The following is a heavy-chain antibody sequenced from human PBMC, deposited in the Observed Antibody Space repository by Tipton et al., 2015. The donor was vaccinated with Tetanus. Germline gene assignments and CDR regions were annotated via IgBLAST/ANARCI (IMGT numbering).Heavy chain of an antibody. V-gene: IGHV4-39*07. Sequence: GLVKPSDTLTLTCNVSGGSIRSNSGYWGWIRQSPGKGLEWIGEIHPSGSTYYNPSFTSRITLSQDTSKNQFSLKLNSVTAADTAVYYCARGVDRAKAGTDWGQGTLVTVSS. D-gene: IGHD5-18*01. CDR1: GGSIRSNSGY. CDR2: IHPSGST. CDR3: ARGVDRAKAGTD. J-gene: IGHJ4*02.